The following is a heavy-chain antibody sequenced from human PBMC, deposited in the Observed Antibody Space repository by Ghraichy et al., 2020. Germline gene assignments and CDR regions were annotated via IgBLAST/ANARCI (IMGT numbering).Heavy chain of an antibody. V-gene: IGHV3-48*02. D-gene: IGHD4-23*01. CDR2: ITSSSRSI. Sequence: GESLNISCVGSGFTFSGYSMNWVRQSPGKGLEWVGYITSSSRSIFYADSVKGRFTISRDNAQNSLSLQMNSLRDEDTAVYYRARGSKVVRFFYYDGMDVWGQGTAVTVSS. J-gene: IGHJ6*02. CDR1: GFTFSGYS. CDR3: ARGSKVVRFFYYDGMDV.